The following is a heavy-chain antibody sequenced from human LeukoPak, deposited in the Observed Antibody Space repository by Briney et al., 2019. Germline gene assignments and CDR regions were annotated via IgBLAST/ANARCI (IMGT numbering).Heavy chain of an antibody. D-gene: IGHD6-6*01. CDR3: AKNRGYSSSSSLDY. CDR2: ISGSGGST. Sequence: GGSLRLSCAASGFTFSSYAMSWVRQAPGKGLEWVSAISGSGGSTYYADSVKGRFTISRDNSKNTLYMQMNSLRAEDTAVYYCAKNRGYSSSSSLDYWGQGTLLTVSS. V-gene: IGHV3-23*01. CDR1: GFTFSSYA. J-gene: IGHJ4*02.